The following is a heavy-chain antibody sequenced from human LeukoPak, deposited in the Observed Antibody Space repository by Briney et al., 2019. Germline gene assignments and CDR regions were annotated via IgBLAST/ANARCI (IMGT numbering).Heavy chain of an antibody. Sequence: SETLSLTCTVSGGSISSGGYYWSWIRQHPGKGLEWSGYVYYSGSTYYNPSLKSRVTISVDTSKNQFSLKLSSVTAADTAVYYSASGERYCSSTSCYALDYWGQGTLVTVSS. CDR3: ASGERYCSSTSCYALDY. D-gene: IGHD2-2*01. CDR1: GGSISSGGYY. V-gene: IGHV4-31*03. CDR2: VYYSGST. J-gene: IGHJ4*02.